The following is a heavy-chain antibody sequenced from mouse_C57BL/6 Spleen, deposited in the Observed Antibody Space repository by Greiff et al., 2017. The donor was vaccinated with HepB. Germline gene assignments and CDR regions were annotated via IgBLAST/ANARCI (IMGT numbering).Heavy chain of an antibody. V-gene: IGHV1-81*01. Sequence: QVQLKQSGAELARPGASVKLSCKASGYTFTSYGISWVKQRTGQGLEWIGEIYPRSGNTYYNEKFKGKATLTADKSSSTAYMELRSLTSEDSAVYFCAGVEGYYYAMDYWGQGTSVTVSS. CDR3: AGVEGYYYAMDY. CDR2: IYPRSGNT. J-gene: IGHJ4*01. D-gene: IGHD1-1*01. CDR1: GYTFTSYG.